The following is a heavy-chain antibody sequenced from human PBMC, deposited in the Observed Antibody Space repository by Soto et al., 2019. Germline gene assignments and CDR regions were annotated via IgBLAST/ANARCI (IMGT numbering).Heavy chain of an antibody. V-gene: IGHV3-23*01. CDR1: AFTFSDFA. Sequence: GGSLRLSCTASAFTFSDFAMYWVRQAPGKGLEWVSGINGGGASAYYADSVKGRFTISRDNSKGTLYLQLNSLRVEDAAVYYCAKGHNQYVDIYVDYWGQGTLVTVSS. J-gene: IGHJ4*02. CDR2: INGGGASA. CDR3: AKGHNQYVDIYVDY. D-gene: IGHD3-16*01.